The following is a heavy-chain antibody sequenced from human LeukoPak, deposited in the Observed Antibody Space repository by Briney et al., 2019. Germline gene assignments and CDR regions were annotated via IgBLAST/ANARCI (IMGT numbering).Heavy chain of an antibody. CDR3: ARSETEYCSGGSCSSWYFQH. CDR1: GGSISSGGYY. V-gene: IGHV4-31*03. Sequence: PSETLSLTCTVSGGSISSGGYYWSWIRQHPGKGLEWIGYIYYSGSTYYNPSLKSRVTISVDTSKNQFSLKLSSVTDADTAVYYCARSETEYCSGGSCSSWYFQHWGQGTLVTVSS. J-gene: IGHJ1*01. D-gene: IGHD2-15*01. CDR2: IYYSGST.